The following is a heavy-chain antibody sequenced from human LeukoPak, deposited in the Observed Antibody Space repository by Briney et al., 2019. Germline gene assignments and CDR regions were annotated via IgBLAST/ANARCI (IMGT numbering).Heavy chain of an antibody. CDR3: TRGWLQLNYFDY. CDR1: GFTFGDYA. V-gene: IGHV3-49*04. Sequence: PGRSLRLSCTASGFTFGDYAMSWDRQAPGKGLEWVGFIRSKAYGGTTEYAASVKGRFTISRDDSKSIAYLQMNSLKTEDTAVYYCTRGWLQLNYFDYWGQGTLVTVSS. CDR2: IRSKAYGGTT. J-gene: IGHJ4*02. D-gene: IGHD5-24*01.